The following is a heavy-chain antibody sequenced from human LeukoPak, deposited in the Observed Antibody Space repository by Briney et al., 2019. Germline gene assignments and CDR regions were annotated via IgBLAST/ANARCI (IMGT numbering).Heavy chain of an antibody. V-gene: IGHV4-59*01. CDR1: GGSISSYY. J-gene: IGHJ4*02. CDR2: IYYTGNT. CDR3: ARQQLSQRYYFDN. D-gene: IGHD6-13*01. Sequence: SETLSLTCTVTGGSISSYYWSWIRQPPGKGLEWIGYIYYTGNTNYNPSLKSRVTISVDTSKNQFSLKLSSVTAADTAVYYCARQQLSQRYYFDNWGQGTLVTVSS.